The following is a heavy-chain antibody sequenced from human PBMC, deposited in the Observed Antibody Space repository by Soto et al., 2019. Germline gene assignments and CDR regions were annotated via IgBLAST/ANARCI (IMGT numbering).Heavy chain of an antibody. Sequence: PGGSLRLSCAASGFTFSSYAMSWVRQAPGKGLEWVSAISGSGGSTYYADSVKGRFTISRDNSKNTLYLQMNRLRAEDTAVYYSAKYHCRGGGCALKYSEGDDIDDWGQGTRVTVSS. CDR2: ISGSGGST. D-gene: IGHD2-15*01. J-gene: IGHJ4*01. CDR1: GFTFSSYA. CDR3: AKYHCRGGGCALKYSEGDDIDD. V-gene: IGHV3-23*01.